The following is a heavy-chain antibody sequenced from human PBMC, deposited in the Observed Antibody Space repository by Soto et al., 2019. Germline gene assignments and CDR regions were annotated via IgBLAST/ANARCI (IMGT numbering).Heavy chain of an antibody. CDR3: VRRNAFDI. Sequence: GGSLRLSCAASGFYINNNYLSWVRQAPGKGLEWVSFIYSGGSTYYADSVTGRFTISRDISKNTLFLQMNSLRAEDTAVYYCVRRNAFDIWGQGTMVTVSS. V-gene: IGHV3-53*01. J-gene: IGHJ3*02. CDR1: GFYINNNY. CDR2: IYSGGST.